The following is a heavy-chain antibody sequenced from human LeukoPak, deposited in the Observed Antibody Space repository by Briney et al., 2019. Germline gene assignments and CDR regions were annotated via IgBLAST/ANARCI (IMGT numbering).Heavy chain of an antibody. V-gene: IGHV3-7*02. Sequence: GGSLRLSCAASGFTFSRYWMSWVRQAPGKGLEWVANIKEDGTVKYYVESVKGRFTISRDNAKNSLYLQMNSLRAEDTAVYYCAASITIFDYWGQGTLVTVSS. D-gene: IGHD3-10*01. CDR1: GFTFSRYW. CDR2: IKEDGTVK. CDR3: AASITIFDY. J-gene: IGHJ4*02.